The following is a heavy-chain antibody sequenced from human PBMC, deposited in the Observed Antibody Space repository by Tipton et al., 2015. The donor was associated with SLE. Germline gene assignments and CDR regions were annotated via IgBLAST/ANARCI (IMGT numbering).Heavy chain of an antibody. CDR3: AGGYYSDRPFNY. Sequence: LRLSCSVSGASIRSQYWGWIRQPPGKGLEWIGYIYHSGYSSTNYNPSLKSRVTLSVDTSKNQCFLKLNSVTAADTAIYFCAGGYYSDRPFNYWGQGALVTVPS. D-gene: IGHD1-26*01. CDR1: GASIRSQY. J-gene: IGHJ4*02. V-gene: IGHV4-59*11. CDR2: IYHSGYSST.